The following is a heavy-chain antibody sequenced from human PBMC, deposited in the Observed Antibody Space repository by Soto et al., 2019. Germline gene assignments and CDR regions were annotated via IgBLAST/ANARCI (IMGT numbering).Heavy chain of an antibody. CDR2: IYYSGST. V-gene: IGHV4-59*01. D-gene: IGHD3-3*01. CDR1: GGSISSYY. CDR3: ARGVILEWYPNWFDP. Sequence: SETLSLTCTVSGGSISSYYWSWIRQPPGKGLEWIGYIYYSGSTNYNPSLKSRVTISVDTSKNQFSLQLSSVTAADTAVYYCARGVILEWYPNWFDPWGQGTLVTVSS. J-gene: IGHJ5*02.